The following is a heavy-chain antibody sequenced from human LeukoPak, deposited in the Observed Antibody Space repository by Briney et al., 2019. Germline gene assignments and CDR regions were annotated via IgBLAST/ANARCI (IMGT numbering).Heavy chain of an antibody. CDR2: ISVSGGTT. CDR1: GFTFSTYA. CDR3: ANGQQLGY. V-gene: IGHV3-23*01. J-gene: IGHJ4*02. Sequence: GGSLRLSCAASGFTFSTYAMSWVRQAPGKGLEWVSTISVSGGTTFYADSVKGRFTISRDNSKNTLYLQMNSLRADDTAVYCCANGQQLGYWGQGTLVTVSS. D-gene: IGHD6-13*01.